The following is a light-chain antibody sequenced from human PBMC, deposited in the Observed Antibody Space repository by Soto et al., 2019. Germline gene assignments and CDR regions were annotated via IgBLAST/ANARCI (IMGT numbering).Light chain of an antibody. CDR1: QSVSSY. CDR3: QQRSNWWT. Sequence: IFFTHSPATLSLAPGEIATVSCGASQSVSSYLAWYQQKPGQAPRLLIYDASNRATGIPARFSGSGSGTDFTLTISSLEPEDFAVYYCQQRSNWWTFGQGTKVDIK. J-gene: IGKJ1*01. CDR2: DAS. V-gene: IGKV3-11*01.